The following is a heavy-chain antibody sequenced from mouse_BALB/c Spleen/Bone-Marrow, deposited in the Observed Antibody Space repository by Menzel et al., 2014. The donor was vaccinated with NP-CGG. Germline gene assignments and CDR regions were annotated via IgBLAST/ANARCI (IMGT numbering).Heavy chain of an antibody. D-gene: IGHD1-3*01. J-gene: IGHJ2*01. CDR2: ITSSGRS. Sequence: VQLQQSGPGLVRPSQSLSLTCAVTGYSITSGFAWNWIRQFPGNHLGWVGCITSSGRSSSHPSLKGRISITRDKTKNQLYLQLKSVTTEDTATYDSARSGNFFDYWGQGTTLTVSS. CDR1: GYSITSGFA. CDR3: ARSGNFFDY. V-gene: IGHV3-2*02.